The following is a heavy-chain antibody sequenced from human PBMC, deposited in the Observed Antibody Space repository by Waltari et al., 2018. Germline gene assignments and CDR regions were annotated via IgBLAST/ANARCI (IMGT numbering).Heavy chain of an antibody. CDR3: ARDRGYGYYFDY. CDR2: IDTDGRST. Sequence: EVQLVESGGGLVQPGGSLRLSCAASGFTFSNYWMHWVHQAPGKGLVWVSRIDTDGRSTTYADSVKGRFTISRDNAKNTLYLQMNSLRAEDTAVYYCARDRGYGYYFDYWGQGTLVTVSS. D-gene: IGHD5-18*01. CDR1: GFTFSNYW. V-gene: IGHV3-74*01. J-gene: IGHJ4*02.